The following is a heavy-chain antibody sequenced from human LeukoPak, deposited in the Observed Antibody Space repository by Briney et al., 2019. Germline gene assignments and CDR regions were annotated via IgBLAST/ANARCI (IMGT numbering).Heavy chain of an antibody. CDR1: GGSISSYY. V-gene: IGHV4-59*08. CDR3: ARLVAAAGVDY. D-gene: IGHD6-13*01. CDR2: IYYSGST. Sequence: LSETLSLTCTVSGGSISSYYWSWIRQPPGKGLEWIGYIYYSGSTNYNPSLKSRVTISVDTSKNQFSLKLSSVTAADTAVYYCARLVAAAGVDYWGQGTLVTVSS. J-gene: IGHJ4*02.